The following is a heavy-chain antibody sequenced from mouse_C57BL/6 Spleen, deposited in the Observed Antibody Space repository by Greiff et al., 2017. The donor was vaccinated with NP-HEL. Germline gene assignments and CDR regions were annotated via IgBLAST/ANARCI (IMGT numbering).Heavy chain of an antibody. CDR2: INYDGSST. CDR3: AREGAYYYGSSYNYFDY. V-gene: IGHV5-16*01. Sequence: EVKLVESEGGLVQPGSSMKLSCTASGFTFSDYYMAWVRQVPEKGLEWVANINYDGSSTYYLDSLKSRFIISRDNAKNILYLQMSSLKSEDTATYYCAREGAYYYGSSYNYFDYWGQGTTLTVSS. D-gene: IGHD1-1*01. CDR1: GFTFSDYY. J-gene: IGHJ2*01.